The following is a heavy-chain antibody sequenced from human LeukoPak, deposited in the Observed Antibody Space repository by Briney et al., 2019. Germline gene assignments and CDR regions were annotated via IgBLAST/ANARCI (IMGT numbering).Heavy chain of an antibody. D-gene: IGHD4-17*01. CDR3: ARGSFDNGDYQILDY. CDR1: AGSFSNYY. V-gene: IGHV4-34*01. CDR2: IYHSGST. Sequence: SETLSLTCAVYAGSFSNYYWSWIRQRPGKGLEWIGEIYHSGSTNYNPSLKCRVAISVDTSKNQFSLKLSSVTAAETAMYYCARGSFDNGDYQILDYWGQGTLVTVSS. J-gene: IGHJ4*02.